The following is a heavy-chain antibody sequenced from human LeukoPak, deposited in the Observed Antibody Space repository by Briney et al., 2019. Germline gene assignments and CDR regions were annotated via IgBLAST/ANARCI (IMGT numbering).Heavy chain of an antibody. CDR3: ARHYCSSTSCYRPWDAFDI. CDR1: GGSISGGGYY. CDR2: IYYSGST. J-gene: IGHJ3*02. D-gene: IGHD2-2*01. V-gene: IGHV4-31*03. Sequence: SQTLSLTCTVSGGSISGGGYYWSWIRQHPGKGLEWIGYIYYSGSTYYNPSLKSRVTISVDTSKNQFSLKLSSVTAADTAVYYCARHYCSSTSCYRPWDAFDIWGQGTMVTVSS.